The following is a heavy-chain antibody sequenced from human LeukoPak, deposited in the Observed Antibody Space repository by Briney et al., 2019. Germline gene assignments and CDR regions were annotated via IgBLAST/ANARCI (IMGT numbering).Heavy chain of an antibody. D-gene: IGHD5-24*01. CDR1: GFPFSSYS. Sequence: PGGSLRLSCAASGFPFSSYSMTWVRQAPGKGLEWVANIKPDGTTKFYVDSVKGRFTISRDNALNSLYLQMNSLRAEDTAIYYCARDRGWLQMMDWGQGTLVTVSS. J-gene: IGHJ4*02. CDR3: ARDRGWLQMMD. CDR2: IKPDGTTK. V-gene: IGHV3-7*03.